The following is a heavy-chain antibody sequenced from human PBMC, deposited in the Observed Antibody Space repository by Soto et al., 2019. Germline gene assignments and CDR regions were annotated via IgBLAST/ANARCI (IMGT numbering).Heavy chain of an antibody. CDR3: ARCKGSSWYLDY. V-gene: IGHV4-59*08. J-gene: IGHJ4*02. CDR2: VYYTGST. Sequence: SETLSLTCSVSGGSISGSYWSWVRQSPGKGLEWLGYVYYTGSTNYTPSLKSRVSISVDTSKNQFSLRLSSVTAADTAVYYCARCKGSSWYLDYWGQGTLVTVSS. D-gene: IGHD6-13*01. CDR1: GGSISGSY.